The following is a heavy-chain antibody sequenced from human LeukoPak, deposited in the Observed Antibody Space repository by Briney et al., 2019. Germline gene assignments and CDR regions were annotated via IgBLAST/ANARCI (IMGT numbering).Heavy chain of an antibody. CDR1: GFTFTTYA. V-gene: IGHV3-48*03. CDR3: AELGITMIGGV. D-gene: IGHD3-10*02. CDR2: ISSSGSTI. J-gene: IGHJ6*04. Sequence: GGSLRLSCAASGFTFTTYAMNWVRQAPGKGLEWVSYISSSGSTIYYADSVKGRFTISRDNAKNSLYLQMNSLRAEDTAVYYCAELGITMIGGVWGKGTTVTISS.